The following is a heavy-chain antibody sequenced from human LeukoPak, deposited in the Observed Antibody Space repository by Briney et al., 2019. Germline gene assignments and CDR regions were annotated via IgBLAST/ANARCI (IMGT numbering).Heavy chain of an antibody. CDR2: IYHSGST. D-gene: IGHD6-6*01. CDR1: GGSISSGGYY. CDR3: AGTTEYSIAFDY. Sequence: SETLSLTCTVSGGSISSGGYYWSWIRQPPGKGLEWIGYIYHSGSTYYNPSLKSRVTISVDRSKNQFSLKLSSVTAADTAVYYCAGTTEYSIAFDYWGQGTLVTVSS. J-gene: IGHJ4*02. V-gene: IGHV4-30-2*01.